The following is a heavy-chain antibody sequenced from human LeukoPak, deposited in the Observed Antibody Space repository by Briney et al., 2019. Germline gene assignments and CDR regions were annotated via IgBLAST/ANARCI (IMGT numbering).Heavy chain of an antibody. CDR3: ARDKMFLSNYYYGMDV. V-gene: IGHV4-59*12. CDR2: IYYSGST. CDR1: GGSISSYY. D-gene: IGHD3-10*01. J-gene: IGHJ6*02. Sequence: SETLSLTCTVSGGSISSYYWSWVRQPPGKGLEWIGYIYYSGSTNDNPSLKSRVTISVDTCKNQFSLRLSSVIAADTAVYYCARDKMFLSNYYYGMDVWGQGTTVTVSS.